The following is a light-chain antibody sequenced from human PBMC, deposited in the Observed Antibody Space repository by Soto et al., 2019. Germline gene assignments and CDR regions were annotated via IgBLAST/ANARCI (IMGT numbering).Light chain of an antibody. CDR1: QTISSW. V-gene: IGKV1-5*03. J-gene: IGKJ1*01. CDR2: KAS. Sequence: DIQMTQSPSTLSGSVGDRVTITCRASQTISSWLAWYQQKPGKAPKLLIYKASTVKSGVPSRFSGSGSGTEFTITLSSLHTDDFATYYCQHSNSYSEAFGQGTKVDIK. CDR3: QHSNSYSEA.